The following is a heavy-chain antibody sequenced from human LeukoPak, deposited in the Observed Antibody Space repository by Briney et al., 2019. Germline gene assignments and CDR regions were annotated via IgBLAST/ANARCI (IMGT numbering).Heavy chain of an antibody. CDR3: ARGPSYYYGSGTPGFVNAFDI. Sequence: SETLSLTCTVSGGSISSYYWSWIRQPPGKGLEWIGYIFYSGSTNYNPSLKSRVTTSVDTSKNQFFLNLSSVTTADTAVYYCARGPSYYYGSGTPGFVNAFDIWGQGTMVTVSS. J-gene: IGHJ3*02. CDR1: GGSISSYY. V-gene: IGHV4-59*01. D-gene: IGHD3-10*01. CDR2: IFYSGST.